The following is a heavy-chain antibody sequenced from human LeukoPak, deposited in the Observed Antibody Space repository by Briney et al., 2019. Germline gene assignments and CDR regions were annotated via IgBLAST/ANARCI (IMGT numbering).Heavy chain of an antibody. CDR2: INHSGST. V-gene: IGHV4-34*01. CDR1: GGSFSGYY. CDR3: ARDGHGSYYDSSGFSNYYYYMDV. J-gene: IGHJ6*03. D-gene: IGHD3-22*01. Sequence: PSETLSLTCAVYGGSFSGYYWSWIRQPPGKGLEWIGEINHSGSTNYNPSLKSRVTISVDTSKNQFSLKLSSVAAADTAVYYCARDGHGSYYDSSGFSNYYYYMDVWGKGTTVTVSS.